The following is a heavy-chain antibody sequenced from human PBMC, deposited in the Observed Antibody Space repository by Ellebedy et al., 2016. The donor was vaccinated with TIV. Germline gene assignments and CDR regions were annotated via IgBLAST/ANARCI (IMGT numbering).Heavy chain of an antibody. D-gene: IGHD3-10*01. V-gene: IGHV3-33*08. CDR1: GFTFSSYG. CDR3: AREGPGATLGAFDI. CDR2: IWYDGSNK. J-gene: IGHJ3*02. Sequence: GESLKISCAASGFTFSSYGMHWVRQAPGKGLEWVAVIWYDGSNKYYADSVKGRFTISRDNSKNTLYLQMNSLRAEDTAVYYCAREGPGATLGAFDIWGQGTMVTVSS.